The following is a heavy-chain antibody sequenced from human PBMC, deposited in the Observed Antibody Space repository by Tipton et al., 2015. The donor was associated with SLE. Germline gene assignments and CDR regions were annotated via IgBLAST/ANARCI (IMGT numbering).Heavy chain of an antibody. Sequence: LRLSCAVSGYSISSGYYWGWIRQPPGKGLEWIGSIYHSGSTYYNPSLKSRVTISVDTSKNQFSLKLSSVTAADTAVYYCARDPDSSGFDYWGQGTLVTVSS. J-gene: IGHJ4*02. CDR1: GYSISSGYY. CDR2: IYHSGST. D-gene: IGHD3-22*01. V-gene: IGHV4-38-2*02. CDR3: ARDPDSSGFDY.